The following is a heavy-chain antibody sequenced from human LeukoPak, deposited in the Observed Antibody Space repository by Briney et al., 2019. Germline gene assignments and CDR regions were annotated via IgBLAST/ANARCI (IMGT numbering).Heavy chain of an antibody. Sequence: ASVKVSCKASGYTFTSYYMHWLRQAPGHGLEWMGIINPSGGSTSYAQKFQGRVTMTRDTSTSTVYMELSSLRSEDTAVYYCARDGTCSSTSCYADYWGQGTLVTVSS. D-gene: IGHD2-2*01. V-gene: IGHV1-46*01. J-gene: IGHJ4*02. CDR1: GYTFTSYY. CDR2: INPSGGST. CDR3: ARDGTCSSTSCYADY.